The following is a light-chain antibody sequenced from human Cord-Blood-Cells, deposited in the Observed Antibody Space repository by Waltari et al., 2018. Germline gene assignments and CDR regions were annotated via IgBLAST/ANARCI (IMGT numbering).Light chain of an antibody. J-gene: IGKJ4*01. CDR2: DAS. V-gene: IGKV3-11*01. Sequence: IVLPQPPATPFYCPGKRATVSCRTSKSVSSYLAWYQQNPGQAPRLLIYDASNRATGIPARFSGSGSGTDFTLTIRSLEPEDFAVYYCQQRSNWPPFGGGTKVEIK. CDR3: QQRSNWPP. CDR1: KSVSSY.